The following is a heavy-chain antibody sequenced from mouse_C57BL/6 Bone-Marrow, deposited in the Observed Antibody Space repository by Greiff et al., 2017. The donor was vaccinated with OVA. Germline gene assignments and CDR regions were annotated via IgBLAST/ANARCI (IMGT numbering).Heavy chain of an antibody. V-gene: IGHV1-81*01. CDR3: ARGGDLWLRRGYYFDY. D-gene: IGHD2-2*01. Sequence: QVQLQQSGAELARPGASVKLSCKASGYTFTSYGISWVKQRPGQGLEWIGEIYPRSGNTYYNEKFKGKATLTADKSSSTAYMELRSLTSEDSAVYFGARGGDLWLRRGYYFDYWGKGTTLTVSS. J-gene: IGHJ2*01. CDR2: IYPRSGNT. CDR1: GYTFTSYG.